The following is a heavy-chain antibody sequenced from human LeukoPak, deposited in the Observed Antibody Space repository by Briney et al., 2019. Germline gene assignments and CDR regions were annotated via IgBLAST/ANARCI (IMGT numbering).Heavy chain of an antibody. V-gene: IGHV3-7*01. CDR2: IKEDGSEK. CDR3: ARLLETYDYVWGSYGFDS. D-gene: IGHD3-16*01. CDR1: GFTFSSYW. J-gene: IGHJ4*02. Sequence: PGGSLRLSCAASGFTFSSYWMSWVRQAPGKGLEWVANIKEDGSEKYYVDSVKGRFTISRDNAKNSPYLQMNGLRAEDTAVFYCARLLETYDYVWGSYGFDSWGQGTLVTVSS.